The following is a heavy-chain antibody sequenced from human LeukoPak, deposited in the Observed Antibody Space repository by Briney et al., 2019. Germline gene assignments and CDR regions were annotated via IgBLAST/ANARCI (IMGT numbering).Heavy chain of an antibody. CDR1: GGSISSGGYY. J-gene: IGHJ4*02. Sequence: SQTLSLTCTVSGGSISSGGYYWSWIRQPPGKGLEWIGYIYHSGSTYYNPSLKSRVTISVDRSKNQFSLKLSSVTAADTAVYYCARVIVGAVTLRAHVYYFDYWGQGTLVTVSS. CDR2: IYHSGST. V-gene: IGHV4-30-2*01. CDR3: ARVIVGAVTLRAHVYYFDY. D-gene: IGHD1-26*01.